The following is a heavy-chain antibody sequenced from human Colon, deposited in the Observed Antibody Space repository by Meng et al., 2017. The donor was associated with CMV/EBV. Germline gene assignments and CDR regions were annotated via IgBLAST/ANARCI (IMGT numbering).Heavy chain of an antibody. J-gene: IGHJ4*02. CDR3: ATFGWDFDY. CDR2: INPVTGDT. D-gene: IGHD3-3*01. Sequence: VQVVQSGSEMKAPGTSVNVYCKTSGYTFKSYCIHWMRQAPGERLEWMGWINPVTGDTSYAQKFQVRVTMTRYTSISTAYMALSSLRSYDTAVYYGATFGWDFDYWGQGTLVTVSS. CDR1: GYTFKSYC. V-gene: IGHV1-2*02.